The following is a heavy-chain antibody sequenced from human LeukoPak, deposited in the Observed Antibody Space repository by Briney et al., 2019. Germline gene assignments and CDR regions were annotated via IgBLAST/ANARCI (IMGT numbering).Heavy chain of an antibody. CDR1: GGSISSYY. Sequence: SETLSLTCIVSGGSISSYYWSWIRQPPGKGLEWIGYIYYSGNTNYNPSLKSRVTISMDTSKNQFSLKLSSVTAADTAVYHCARVGDGNFDYWGQGTLVTVSS. V-gene: IGHV4-59*01. CDR2: IYYSGNT. J-gene: IGHJ4*02. CDR3: ARVGDGNFDY. D-gene: IGHD3-10*01.